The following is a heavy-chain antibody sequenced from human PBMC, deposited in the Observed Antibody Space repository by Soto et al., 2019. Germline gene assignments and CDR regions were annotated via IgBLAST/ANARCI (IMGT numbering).Heavy chain of an antibody. CDR1: GFTFASAV. Sequence: VQLLESGGGLVQPGGSLRLSCAASGFTFASAVMSWVRQAPGKGLEWVSSISINGDSTYSADSVKGRFTISRDNSNNTLYLQMNSLRVEDTAVYYCARLTASWGQGTLVTVSS. J-gene: IGHJ5*02. CDR2: ISINGDST. CDR3: ARLTAS. V-gene: IGHV3-23*01.